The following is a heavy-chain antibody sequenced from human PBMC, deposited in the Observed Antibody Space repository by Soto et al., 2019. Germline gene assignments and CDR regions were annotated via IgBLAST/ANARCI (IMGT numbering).Heavy chain of an antibody. CDR3: AHRAGTQGNWNGGSFDF. CDR2: IYWDDDK. V-gene: IGHV2-5*02. CDR1: GFSLSTSGVG. Sequence: QITLRESGPTRVRPTQTLTLTCTFSGFSLSTSGVGVGWLRQPPGKALEHLALIYWDDDKRYSPSLKSRLSIAKDTSINQVVLTMTNMDPVDTAIYYCAHRAGTQGNWNGGSFDFWGQGALVTVSS. J-gene: IGHJ4*01. D-gene: IGHD1-1*01.